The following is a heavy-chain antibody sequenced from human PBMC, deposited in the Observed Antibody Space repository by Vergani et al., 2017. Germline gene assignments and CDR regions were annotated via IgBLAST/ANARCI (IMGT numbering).Heavy chain of an antibody. CDR3: AKDKAPSSGWYFGLYYYYYMDV. CDR2: ISWNSGSI. Sequence: EVQLVESGGGLVQPGRSLRLSCAASGFTFDDYAMHWVRQAPGKGLEWVSGISWNSGSIGYADSVKGRFTISRDNAKNSLYLQMNSLRAEDTALYYCAKDKAPSSGWYFGLYYYYYMDVWGKGTTVTVSS. J-gene: IGHJ6*03. CDR1: GFTFDDYA. D-gene: IGHD6-19*01. V-gene: IGHV3-9*01.